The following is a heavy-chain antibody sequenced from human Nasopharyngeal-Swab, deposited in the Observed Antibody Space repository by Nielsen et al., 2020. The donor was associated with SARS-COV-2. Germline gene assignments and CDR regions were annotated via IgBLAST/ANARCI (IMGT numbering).Heavy chain of an antibody. V-gene: IGHV3-30*18. Sequence: GGSLRLSCEASGFTFNNYGMHWVRQAPGKGLEWVAVISYEGSKKYYADFVKGRFTISRDSFKNTLYLQMDTLKPEDTAVYYCAKANQSFWFGQFRNDAFDIWGQGTMVTVSS. CDR2: ISYEGSKK. D-gene: IGHD3-10*01. J-gene: IGHJ3*02. CDR3: AKANQSFWFGQFRNDAFDI. CDR1: GFTFNNYG.